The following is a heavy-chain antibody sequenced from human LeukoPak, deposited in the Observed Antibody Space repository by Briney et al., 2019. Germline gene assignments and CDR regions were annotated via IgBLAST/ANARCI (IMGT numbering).Heavy chain of an antibody. CDR1: GGSISSSSYY. CDR3: ARHSRIAASGTNWFDP. V-gene: IGHV4-39*01. CDR2: IYYSGST. Sequence: PSETLSLTCTVSGGSISSSSYYWGWIRQPPGKGLEWIGSIYYSGSTYYNPSLKSRVTISVDTSKNQFSLKLSSVTAADTAVYYCARHSRIAASGTNWFDPWGQGTLVTVSS. J-gene: IGHJ5*02. D-gene: IGHD6-13*01.